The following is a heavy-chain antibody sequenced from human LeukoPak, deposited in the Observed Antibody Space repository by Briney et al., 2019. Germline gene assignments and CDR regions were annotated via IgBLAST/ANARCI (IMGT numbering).Heavy chain of an antibody. D-gene: IGHD5-12*01. CDR2: ISHSGST. CDR3: ARADGRLATDIDY. Sequence: PSETLSLTCSVSGGSIRSYYWSWIRQPPGKGLEWIGYISHSGSTSYNPSLKSRVTISVDTSKTQFSLRLSSVTAADTAVYYCARADGRLATDIDYWGQGTLVTVSS. V-gene: IGHV4-59*01. CDR1: GGSIRSYY. J-gene: IGHJ4*02.